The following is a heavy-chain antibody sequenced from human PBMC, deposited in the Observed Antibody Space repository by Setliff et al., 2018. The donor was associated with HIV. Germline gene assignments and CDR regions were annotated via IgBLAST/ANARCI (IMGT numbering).Heavy chain of an antibody. V-gene: IGHV3-48*01. J-gene: IGHJ6*03. CDR2: ISSSSNTI. CDR1: GFTFSSYA. CDR3: ARDEALLQFLEWLPDDYYYYYYMDV. D-gene: IGHD3-3*01. Sequence: PGGSLRLSCAASGFTFSSYAMNWVRQAPGKGLEWLSYISSSSNTIYYAASVKGRFTISRDNAKNSLYLQMNSLRAEDTAVYYCARDEALLQFLEWLPDDYYYYYYMDVWGKGTTVTVSS.